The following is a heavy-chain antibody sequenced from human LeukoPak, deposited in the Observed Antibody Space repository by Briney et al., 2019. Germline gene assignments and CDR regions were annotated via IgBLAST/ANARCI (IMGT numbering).Heavy chain of an antibody. CDR1: GFTFTDYY. Sequence: PGGSLRLSCAASGFTFTDYYMSWIRQAPGEGLEWVSYISGGSGYTNYADSVTGRFTISRDNARNSLYLQMNSLRAGDTAVYYCARARAITGTTSFDYWGQGTLVTVSS. CDR2: ISGGSGYT. CDR3: ARARAITGTTSFDY. V-gene: IGHV3-11*06. D-gene: IGHD1-7*01. J-gene: IGHJ4*02.